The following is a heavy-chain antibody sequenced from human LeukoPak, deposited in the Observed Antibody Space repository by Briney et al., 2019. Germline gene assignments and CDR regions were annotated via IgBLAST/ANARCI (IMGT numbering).Heavy chain of an antibody. CDR1: GGSINSYY. CDR2: IYNSGNT. CDR3: AREKGRGVISPYFDY. V-gene: IGHV4-59*01. D-gene: IGHD3-10*01. Sequence: SETLSLTCTVSGGSINSYYWTWIRQPPGKGLEWIGNIYNSGNTNYNPSLKSRVTISVDTSKNQFSLKLNSVTAADTAVYYCAREKGRGVISPYFDYWGQGTLVTVSS. J-gene: IGHJ4*02.